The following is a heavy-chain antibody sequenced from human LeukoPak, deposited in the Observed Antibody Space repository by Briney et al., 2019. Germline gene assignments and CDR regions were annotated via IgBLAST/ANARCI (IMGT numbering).Heavy chain of an antibody. CDR3: ARHRVDINSPRGMDV. Sequence: GESLKISCKGSGYNFITYWIGWVRQMPGKGLEWMGIIYPGNSDTRYSPSFQGQVTFSADKSISTAYLQWSSLKASDTAMYYCARHRVDINSPRGMDVWGQGTTVTVSS. J-gene: IGHJ6*02. CDR2: IYPGNSDT. V-gene: IGHV5-51*01. D-gene: IGHD1-1*01. CDR1: GYNFITYW.